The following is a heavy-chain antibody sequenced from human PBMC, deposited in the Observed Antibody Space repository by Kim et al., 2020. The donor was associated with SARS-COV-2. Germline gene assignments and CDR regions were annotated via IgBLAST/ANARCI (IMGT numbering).Heavy chain of an antibody. Sequence: SETLSLTCAVYGGSFSGYYWSWIRQPPGKGLEWIGEINHSGSTNYNPSLKSRVTISVDTSKNQSSLKLSTVTAADTAVYYCARYIAAACVVDFWGQGTLVTVSS. CDR1: GGSFSGYY. D-gene: IGHD6-13*01. CDR3: ARYIAAACVVDF. V-gene: IGHV4-34*01. J-gene: IGHJ4*02. CDR2: INHSGST.